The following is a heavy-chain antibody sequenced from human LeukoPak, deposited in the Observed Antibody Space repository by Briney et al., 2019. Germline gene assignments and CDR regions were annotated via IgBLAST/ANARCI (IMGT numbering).Heavy chain of an antibody. J-gene: IGHJ4*02. Sequence: GGSLRPSCAASGFTFSSYAMSWVRQAPGKGLEWVSAISGSGGSTYYADSVKGRFTISRDNSKNTLYLQMNSLRAEDTAVYYCAKDAYYDSSGWNFDYWGQGTLVTVSS. V-gene: IGHV3-23*01. D-gene: IGHD3-22*01. CDR1: GFTFSSYA. CDR3: AKDAYYDSSGWNFDY. CDR2: ISGSGGST.